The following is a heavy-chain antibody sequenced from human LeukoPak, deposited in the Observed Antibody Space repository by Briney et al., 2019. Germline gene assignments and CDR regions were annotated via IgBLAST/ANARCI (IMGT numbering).Heavy chain of an antibody. Sequence: GASVKVSCKASGYTFTGYYMHWVRQAPGQGLEWMGWINPNSGATKYAQKFQGRVTMTRDMSTSTVYMELSSLRSEDTAFYYCARGVHVRVYDSNPHYGHYWGQEPWSPSPQ. D-gene: IGHD3-22*01. V-gene: IGHV1-2*02. J-gene: IGHJ4*01. CDR3: ARGVHVRVYDSNPHYGHY. CDR2: INPNSGAT. CDR1: GYTFTGYY.